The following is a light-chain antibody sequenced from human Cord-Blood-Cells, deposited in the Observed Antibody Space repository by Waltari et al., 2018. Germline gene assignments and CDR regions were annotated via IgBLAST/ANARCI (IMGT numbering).Light chain of an antibody. CDR2: DAS. CDR1: QSISSW. Sequence: DIQMTQSPSTLSASVGDRVTITCRASQSISSWLAWYQQKPGKAPKLLIYDASSLESGVPSRFSGSRSGTEFTLTISSLHPDDFATYYCQQYNSYSPFGQGTKVEIK. CDR3: QQYNSYSP. J-gene: IGKJ1*01. V-gene: IGKV1-5*01.